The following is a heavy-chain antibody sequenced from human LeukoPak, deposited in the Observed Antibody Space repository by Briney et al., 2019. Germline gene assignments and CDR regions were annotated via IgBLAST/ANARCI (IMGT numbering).Heavy chain of an antibody. D-gene: IGHD3-9*01. Sequence: GASVTVSCKASGCTFTGYYMHWVRQAPGQGLEWMGWINPNSGGTNYAQKFQGWVTMTRDTSISTAYMELSRLRSDDTAVYYCARSTAYYDILTGYYQIPYYFDYWGQGTLVTVSS. CDR2: INPNSGGT. CDR1: GCTFTGYY. J-gene: IGHJ4*02. V-gene: IGHV1-2*04. CDR3: ARSTAYYDILTGYYQIPYYFDY.